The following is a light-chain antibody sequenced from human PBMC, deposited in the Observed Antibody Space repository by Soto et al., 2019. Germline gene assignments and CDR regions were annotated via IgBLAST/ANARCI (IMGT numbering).Light chain of an antibody. CDR1: SSDVGATDY. V-gene: IGLV2-8*01. CDR2: EVN. Sequence: QSALTQPPSASGSPGHSVAISCTGTSSDVGATDYVSWYQQHSGKAPKLLLYEVNKRPSGVPDRFSGSKSGNTASLTVSALQADDEADYYCISHAGASNVLGTGTKLTVL. CDR3: ISHAGASNV. J-gene: IGLJ1*01.